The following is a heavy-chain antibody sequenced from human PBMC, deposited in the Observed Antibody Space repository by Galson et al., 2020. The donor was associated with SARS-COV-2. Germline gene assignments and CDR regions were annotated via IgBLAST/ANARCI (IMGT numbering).Heavy chain of an antibody. D-gene: IGHD6-19*01. CDR3: ARVSGVYSSGWYPPYYYYGMDV. V-gene: IGHV4-59*01. CDR2: IYYSGST. J-gene: IGHJ6*02. Sequence: SQTLSLTCTVSGGSISSYYWSWIRQPPGKGLEWIGYIYYSGSTNYNPSLKSRVTISVDTSKNQFSLKLSSVTAADTAVYYCARVSGVYSSGWYPPYYYYGMDVWGQGTTVTVSS. CDR1: GGSISSYY.